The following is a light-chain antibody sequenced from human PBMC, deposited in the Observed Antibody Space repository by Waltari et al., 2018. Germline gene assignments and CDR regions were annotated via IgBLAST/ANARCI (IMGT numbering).Light chain of an antibody. CDR1: SRHIGPYKY. Sequence: QSALTQPPSASGSPGHTVIISCTGTSRHIGPYKYVPWSPQIPGRAPAPIIYEVDRRPPGVPDRFSGSKSGNTASLTVSGLQTEDEGDYYCSSYAGSNKLIFGGVTKLTVL. CDR2: EVD. CDR3: SSYAGSNKLI. J-gene: IGLJ2*01. V-gene: IGLV2-8*01.